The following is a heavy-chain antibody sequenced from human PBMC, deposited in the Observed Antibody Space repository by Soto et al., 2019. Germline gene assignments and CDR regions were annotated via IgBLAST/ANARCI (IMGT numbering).Heavy chain of an antibody. Sequence: EVQLVQSGAEVKKPGESLKISCKGSGYTFDTYWIAWVRQMPGKGLEWMGIIYPGDSDTRYSAYFEGQVTLSADKSISTAYLQWSSLKASDTAMYYCARTTGSGSYLEYWGQGTLVTVSS. J-gene: IGHJ4*02. CDR2: IYPGDSDT. D-gene: IGHD3-10*01. CDR1: GYTFDTYW. CDR3: ARTTGSGSYLEY. V-gene: IGHV5-51*01.